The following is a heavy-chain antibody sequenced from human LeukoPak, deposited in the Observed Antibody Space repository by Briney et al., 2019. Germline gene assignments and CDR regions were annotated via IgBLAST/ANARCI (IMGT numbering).Heavy chain of an antibody. D-gene: IGHD3-22*01. CDR1: GFTFSSYA. Sequence: GRSLRLSCAASGFTFSSYAMRWVRQAPGKGLEWVAVISYDGSNKYYADSVKGRFTISRDNSKNTLYLQMNSLRAEDTAVYYCARDSDSYYYDSSGYYHYYYYMDVWGKGTTVTVSS. CDR2: ISYDGSNK. J-gene: IGHJ6*03. CDR3: ARDSDSYYYDSSGYYHYYYYMDV. V-gene: IGHV3-30*01.